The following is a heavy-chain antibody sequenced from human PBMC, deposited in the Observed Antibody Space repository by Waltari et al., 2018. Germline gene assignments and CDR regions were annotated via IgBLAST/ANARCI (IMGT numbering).Heavy chain of an antibody. J-gene: IGHJ4*02. Sequence: QIQLVESGGRVVQPGTSLRLSCAASGSTFGRYGLHWVRQAPSKGLESVAVTSDDGGHEYYAEAVKGRFTISSNNSKNTRFLEMDSLRTEDTAVYYCARDSWGYCTGDRCLSDHFDYWGQGTLVTVAS. D-gene: IGHD2-8*02. CDR1: GSTFGRYG. CDR2: TSDDGGHE. CDR3: ARDSWGYCTGDRCLSDHFDY. V-gene: IGHV3-30*03.